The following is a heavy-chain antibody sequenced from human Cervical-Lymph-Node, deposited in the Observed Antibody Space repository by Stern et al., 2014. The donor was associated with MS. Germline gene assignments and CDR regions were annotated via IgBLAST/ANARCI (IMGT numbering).Heavy chain of an antibody. D-gene: IGHD3-10*01. V-gene: IGHV4-31*03. Sequence: QVQLVQSGPGLVKPSQTLSLTCTVSGASFTGAAYFWTWIRHLPGKGLEWIGYIHYSGSTKYNPSLKSRLTISIDTPKSQFSLNLTSVTAADTAVYYCARGRNFGSGSYALKTYYFDSWGQGTLVTVSS. CDR1: GASFTGAAYF. CDR2: IHYSGST. J-gene: IGHJ4*02. CDR3: ARGRNFGSGSYALKTYYFDS.